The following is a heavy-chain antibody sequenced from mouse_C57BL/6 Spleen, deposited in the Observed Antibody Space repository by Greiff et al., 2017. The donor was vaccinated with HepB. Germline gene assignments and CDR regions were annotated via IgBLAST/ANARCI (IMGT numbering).Heavy chain of an antibody. CDR2: INPNNGGT. V-gene: IGHV1-26*01. CDR3: ARTLLRSAMDY. Sequence: EVKLQQSGPELVKPGASVKISCKASGYTFTDYYMNWVKQSHGKSLEWIGDINPNNGGTSYNQKFKGKATLTVDKSSSTAYMELRSLTSEDSAVYYCARTLLRSAMDYWGQGTSVTVSS. J-gene: IGHJ4*01. CDR1: GYTFTDYY. D-gene: IGHD1-1*01.